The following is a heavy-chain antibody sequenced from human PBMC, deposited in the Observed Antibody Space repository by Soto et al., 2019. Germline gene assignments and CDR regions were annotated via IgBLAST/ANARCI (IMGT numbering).Heavy chain of an antibody. CDR3: ARDDGGGYYYYYMDV. Sequence: GGSLRLSCAASGFTFSSYGMHWVRQAPGKGLEWVAVIWYDGSNKYYADSVKGRFTISRDNSKNTLYLQMNSLRAEDTAVYYCARDDGGGYYYYYMDVWGKGTTVTVSS. CDR1: GFTFSSYG. J-gene: IGHJ6*03. CDR2: IWYDGSNK. D-gene: IGHD3-16*01. V-gene: IGHV3-33*01.